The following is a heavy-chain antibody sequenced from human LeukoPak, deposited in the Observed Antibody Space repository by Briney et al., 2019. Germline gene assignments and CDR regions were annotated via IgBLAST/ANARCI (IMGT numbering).Heavy chain of an antibody. J-gene: IGHJ4*02. CDR1: GGSFSGYY. V-gene: IGHV4-34*01. CDR3: ARSGYYGPYFDY. CDR2: INHSGST. D-gene: IGHD4-17*01. Sequence: SETLSLTCAVYGGSFSGYYWSWIRQPPGKGLEWIGEINHSGSTNYNPSLKSRVTISVDTPKNQFSLKLSSVTAADTAVYYCARSGYYGPYFDYWGQGTLVTVSS.